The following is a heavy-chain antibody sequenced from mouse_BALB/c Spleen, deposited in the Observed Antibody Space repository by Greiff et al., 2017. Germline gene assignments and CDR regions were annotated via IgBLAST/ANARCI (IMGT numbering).Heavy chain of an antibody. CDR2: IYPGDGDT. CDR3: ARSTMITRGVDY. J-gene: IGHJ2*01. CDR1: GYAFSSYW. V-gene: IGHV1-80*01. D-gene: IGHD2-4*01. Sequence: VKLQQSGAELVRPGSSVKISCKASGYAFSSYWMNWVKQRPGQGLEWIGQIYPGDGDTNYNGKFKGKATLTADKSSSTAYMQLSSLTSEDSAVYFCARSTMITRGVDYWGQGTTLTVSS.